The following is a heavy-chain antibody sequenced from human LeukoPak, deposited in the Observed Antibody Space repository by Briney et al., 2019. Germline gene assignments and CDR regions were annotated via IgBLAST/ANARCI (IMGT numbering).Heavy chain of an antibody. Sequence: PSETLSLTCTVSGGSISSYYWSCIRQPAGKGLEWIGRIYTSGSTNYNPSLKSRVTMSVDTSKNQFSLKLSSVTAADTAVYYCARMTTVTTRGWFDPWGQGTLVTVSS. CDR2: IYTSGST. CDR3: ARMTTVTTRGWFDP. V-gene: IGHV4-4*07. D-gene: IGHD4-17*01. J-gene: IGHJ5*02. CDR1: GGSISSYY.